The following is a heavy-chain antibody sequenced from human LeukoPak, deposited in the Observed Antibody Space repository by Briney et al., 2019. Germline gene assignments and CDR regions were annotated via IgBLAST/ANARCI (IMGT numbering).Heavy chain of an antibody. V-gene: IGHV1-2*02. Sequence: ASVKVSCKASGYTFIGYYMHWVRQAPGQGLEWMGWINPNSGGTNYAQKFQGRVTMTRDTSISTAYMELSRLRSDDTVVYYCARDVGYSSGIFDYWGQGTLVTVSS. J-gene: IGHJ4*02. CDR2: INPNSGGT. D-gene: IGHD6-19*01. CDR1: GYTFIGYY. CDR3: ARDVGYSSGIFDY.